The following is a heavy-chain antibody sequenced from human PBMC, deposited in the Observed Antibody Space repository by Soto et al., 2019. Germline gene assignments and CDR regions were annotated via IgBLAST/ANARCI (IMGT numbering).Heavy chain of an antibody. D-gene: IGHD2-2*03. V-gene: IGHV1-69*13. CDR1: GGTFSSYA. CDR2: IIPIFGTA. Sequence: GASVKVSCKASGGTFSSYAISWVRQAPGQGREWMGGIIPIFGTANYAQKFQGRVTITADESTSTADLELSSLRSEDTAVYYCARDLVGIVVVPAAMGYYYGMDVWGQGTTVTVSS. J-gene: IGHJ6*02. CDR3: ARDLVGIVVVPAAMGYYYGMDV.